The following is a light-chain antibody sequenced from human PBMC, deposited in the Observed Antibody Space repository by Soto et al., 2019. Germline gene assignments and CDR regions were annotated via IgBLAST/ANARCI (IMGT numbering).Light chain of an antibody. CDR3: QQSYSTPYT. V-gene: IGKV1-39*01. CDR1: QSISNY. J-gene: IGKJ2*01. Sequence: DIQMTQSPSSLSASVGDRVTITCRASQSISNYLNWYQQKPGKAPKPLIYAASSLESGVPSRFSGSGSETDFTLTISSLQPEDFATYYCQQSYSTPYTFGQGTKLEIK. CDR2: AAS.